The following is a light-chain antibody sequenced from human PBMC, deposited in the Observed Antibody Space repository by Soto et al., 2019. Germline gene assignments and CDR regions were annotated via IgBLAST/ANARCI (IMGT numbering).Light chain of an antibody. CDR3: SSYTSSSTL. CDR1: SSDVGGYNY. Sequence: QSALTQPASVSGSPGQSITISCTGTSSDVGGYNYVSWYQQRPGKAPKLMIYDVSNRPSGVSNRFSGSKSGNTASLTISGLQAEDEADYYCSSYTSSSTLFGGGTQLTVL. V-gene: IGLV2-14*01. J-gene: IGLJ7*01. CDR2: DVS.